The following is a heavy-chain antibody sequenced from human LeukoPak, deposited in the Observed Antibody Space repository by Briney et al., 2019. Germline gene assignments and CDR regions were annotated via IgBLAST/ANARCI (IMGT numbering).Heavy chain of an antibody. V-gene: IGHV3-23*01. J-gene: IGHJ5*02. CDR3: GKDGGQYSSGPEFDP. Sequence: PGGSLRLSCAASGIVFSNTAMNWARQCPGRGLEWVSAISGGGERTFYADSVKGRFTISRDNSKNMVYLQMNSLRADDTAIYYCGKDGGQYSSGPEFDPRGQGALVTVSS. CDR1: GIVFSNTA. CDR2: ISGGGERT. D-gene: IGHD6-19*01.